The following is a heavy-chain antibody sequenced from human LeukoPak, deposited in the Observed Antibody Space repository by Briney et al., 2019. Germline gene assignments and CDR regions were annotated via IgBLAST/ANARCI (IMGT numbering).Heavy chain of an antibody. J-gene: IGHJ5*02. D-gene: IGHD3-3*01. CDR2: ISAYNGNT. V-gene: IGHV1-18*01. CDR1: GYTFTSYG. Sequence: ASVKVSCKASGYTFTSYGISWVRQAPGQGLEWMGWISAYNGNTNYAQKLQGRVTMTTDTSTSTAYMELRSLRSEDTAVYYCARGRYYDFWSGYSNWFDPWGQGTLVTVSS. CDR3: ARGRYYDFWSGYSNWFDP.